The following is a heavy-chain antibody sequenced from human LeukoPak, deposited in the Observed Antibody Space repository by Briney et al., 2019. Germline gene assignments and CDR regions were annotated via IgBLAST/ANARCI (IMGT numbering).Heavy chain of an antibody. J-gene: IGHJ5*02. CDR2: IKQDGSEK. CDR1: GFTFSSYW. D-gene: IGHD1-26*01. V-gene: IGHV3-7*04. Sequence: GGSLRLSCAVSGFTFSSYWMSWARQAPGKGLEWVANIKQDGSEKYYVDSVKGRFTISRDNAKNSLYLQMNSLRAEDTAVYYCAREQWWGIVGANWFDPWGQGTLVTVSS. CDR3: AREQWWGIVGANWFDP.